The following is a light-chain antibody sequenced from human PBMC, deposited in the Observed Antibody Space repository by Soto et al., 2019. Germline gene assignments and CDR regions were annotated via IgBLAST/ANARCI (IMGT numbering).Light chain of an antibody. CDR1: QSVSNN. Sequence: EILMTQSPATLSVSPGDRATLSCRASQSVSNNLAWYQQRPGQAPRLLIYGASIRATGIPDRFSGSGSETDFTLTISRLEPEDFALYYCQQYGSSAPITFGQGTRLE. V-gene: IGKV3-20*01. J-gene: IGKJ5*01. CDR3: QQYGSSAPIT. CDR2: GAS.